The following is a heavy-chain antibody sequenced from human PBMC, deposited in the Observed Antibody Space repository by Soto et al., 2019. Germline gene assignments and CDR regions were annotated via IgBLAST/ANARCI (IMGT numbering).Heavy chain of an antibody. D-gene: IGHD3-3*01. J-gene: IGHJ6*02. Sequence: ASVKVSCKASGYTFTSYGISWVRQAPGQGLEWMGWISAYNGNTNYAQKLQGRVTMTTDTSTSTAYMELRSLRAEDTAVYYCAKYDFWSGYYRSGEYYYYYGMDVWGQGTTVTVSS. CDR2: ISAYNGNT. CDR1: GYTFTSYG. CDR3: AKYDFWSGYYRSGEYYYYYGMDV. V-gene: IGHV1-18*01.